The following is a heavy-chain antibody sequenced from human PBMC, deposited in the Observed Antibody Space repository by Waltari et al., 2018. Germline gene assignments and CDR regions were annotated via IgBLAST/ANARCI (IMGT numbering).Heavy chain of an antibody. CDR1: GGSITSNRHY. CDR3: ATYIGASVGTAAFDV. Sequence: QLQLQESGPGLVKPSETLSLTCSVYGGSITSNRHYWGWIRQPPGQGLEWIGTISYAGATYSSPSLNSRVTVSRDTSKNQLSLTLGSVTASDTAVYYCATYIGASVGTAAFDVWGQGAMVTVSS. CDR2: ISYAGAT. V-gene: IGHV4-39*01. J-gene: IGHJ3*01. D-gene: IGHD5-12*01.